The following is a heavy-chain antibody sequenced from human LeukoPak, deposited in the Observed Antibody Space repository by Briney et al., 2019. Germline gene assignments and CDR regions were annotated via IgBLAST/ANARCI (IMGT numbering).Heavy chain of an antibody. J-gene: IGHJ5*02. CDR2: TYYRSKWYN. CDR3: ARDAPDYYDSSGYNNWFDP. D-gene: IGHD3-22*01. CDR1: GDSVSSNSAA. Sequence: SQTLSLTCAISGDSVSSNSAAWHWIRQSPSRGLEWLGRTYYRSKWYNDYAVSVKSRITINPDTSKNQFSLQLNSVTPEDTAVYYCARDAPDYYDSSGYNNWFDPWGQGTLVTVSS. V-gene: IGHV6-1*01.